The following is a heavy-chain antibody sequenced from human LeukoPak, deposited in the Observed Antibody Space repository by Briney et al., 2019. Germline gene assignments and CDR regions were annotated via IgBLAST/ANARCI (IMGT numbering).Heavy chain of an antibody. CDR3: TRFDTVGYYYGFDL. V-gene: IGHV4-59*01. D-gene: IGHD3-22*01. CDR1: VGSISSYY. J-gene: IGHJ3*01. CDR2: IYYRGTT. Sequence: SETLSLTCSVSVGSISSYYWSWIRQPPGKGLECIGYIYYRGTTNYNPSLKSRATISLDTSNSQFSLKLSSVTAADTAVYYCTRFDTVGYYYGFDLWGQGTMVTVSS.